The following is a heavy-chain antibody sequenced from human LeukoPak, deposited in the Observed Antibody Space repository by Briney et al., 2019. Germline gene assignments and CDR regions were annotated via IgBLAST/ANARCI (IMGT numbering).Heavy chain of an antibody. J-gene: IGHJ3*02. CDR3: TAHIVVVPAVTDAFDI. Sequence: PGGSLRLSCAASGFTFSSYWMHWVRQAPGKGLEWVGRIKSKTDGGTTDYAAPVKGRFTISRDDSKNTLYLQMNSLKTEDTAVYYCTAHIVVVPAVTDAFDIWGQGTMVTVSS. CDR1: GFTFSSYW. CDR2: IKSKTDGGTT. V-gene: IGHV3-15*07. D-gene: IGHD2-2*01.